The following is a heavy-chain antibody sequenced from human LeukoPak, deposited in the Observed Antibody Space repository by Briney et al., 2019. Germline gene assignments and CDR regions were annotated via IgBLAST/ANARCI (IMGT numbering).Heavy chain of an antibody. V-gene: IGHV3-23*01. CDR1: GFTFSSYA. D-gene: IGHD3-10*01. J-gene: IGHJ4*02. CDR3: AKDYFGSGSYYNANPYYFDY. Sequence: QSGGSLRLSCAASGFTFSSYAMSWVRQAPGKGLEWVSAISGSGGSTYYADSVKGRFTISRDNSENTLHLQMNTLRAEDTAVYYCAKDYFGSGSYYNANPYYFDYWGQGTLVTVSS. CDR2: ISGSGGST.